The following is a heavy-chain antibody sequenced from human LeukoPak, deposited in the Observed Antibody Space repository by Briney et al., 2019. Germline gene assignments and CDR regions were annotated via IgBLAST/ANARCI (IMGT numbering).Heavy chain of an antibody. J-gene: IGHJ4*02. CDR2: INIDGSTT. CDR1: GFNFNSYW. Sequence: AGGSLRLSCAASGFNFNSYWMHWVRQPPGKGLVWVSRINIDGSTTKAADSVQGRFAISRDNGKNTLYLQMNSLRAEDTAVYFCAREPLGAGQYYFDSWGQGTLVTISS. V-gene: IGHV3-74*03. CDR3: AREPLGAGQYYFDS. D-gene: IGHD6-19*01.